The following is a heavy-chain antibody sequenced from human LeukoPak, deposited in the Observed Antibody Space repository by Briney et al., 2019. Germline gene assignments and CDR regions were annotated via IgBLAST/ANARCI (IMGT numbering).Heavy chain of an antibody. Sequence: GGSLRLSCAASGFTFSSYGMHWVRQAPGKGLEWVAVISYDGSNKYYADSVKGRFTISRDNSKNTLYLQMNSLRAEDTAVYYCAKDMLTGTTGHYYYYMDVWGKGTTVTVSS. V-gene: IGHV3-30*18. CDR3: AKDMLTGTTGHYYYYMDV. CDR1: GFTFSSYG. D-gene: IGHD1-1*01. CDR2: ISYDGSNK. J-gene: IGHJ6*03.